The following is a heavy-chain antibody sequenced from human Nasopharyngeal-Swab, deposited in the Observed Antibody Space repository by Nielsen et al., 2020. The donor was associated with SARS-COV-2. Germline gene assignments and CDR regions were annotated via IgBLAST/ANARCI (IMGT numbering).Heavy chain of an antibody. CDR2: ISSSGSIT. Sequence: GESLKISCAASGFTFDNYAMSWIRQAPGKGLEWISDISSSGSITHYADSMKGRFTISRDNAKKSLYLQMNSLRAEDTAVYYCARGVETIHHWGQGSLVTVSS. CDR3: ARGVETIHH. V-gene: IGHV3-11*04. CDR1: GFTFDNYA. J-gene: IGHJ1*01. D-gene: IGHD5-24*01.